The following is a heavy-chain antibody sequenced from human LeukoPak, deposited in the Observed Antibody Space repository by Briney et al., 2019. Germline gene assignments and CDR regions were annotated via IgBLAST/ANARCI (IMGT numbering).Heavy chain of an antibody. CDR2: MNPNSGNT. J-gene: IGHJ6*02. CDR3: ARHYVGSTLDYYYFGMDV. CDR1: GYTFTSYD. Sequence: ASVKVSCKASGYTFTSYDINWVRQATGQGLEWMGWMNPNSGNTGYAQKFQGRVTMTRNTSISTAYMELSSLRSEDTAVYYCARHYVGSTLDYYYFGMDVWGQGTTVTVSS. V-gene: IGHV1-8*01. D-gene: IGHD2-2*01.